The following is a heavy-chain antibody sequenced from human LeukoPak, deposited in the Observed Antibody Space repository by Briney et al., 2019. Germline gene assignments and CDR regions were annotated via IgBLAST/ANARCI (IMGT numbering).Heavy chain of an antibody. CDR3: ARLTYSSGLDY. J-gene: IGHJ4*02. CDR2: INHSGST. CDR1: GGSFSGYY. D-gene: IGHD6-19*01. V-gene: IGHV4-34*01. Sequence: SETLSLTCAVYGGSFSGYYWSWIRQPPGKGLEWIGEINHSGSTNYNPSLKSRVTISVDTSKNQFSLKLSSVTAADTAVHYCARLTYSSGLDYWGQGTLVTVSS.